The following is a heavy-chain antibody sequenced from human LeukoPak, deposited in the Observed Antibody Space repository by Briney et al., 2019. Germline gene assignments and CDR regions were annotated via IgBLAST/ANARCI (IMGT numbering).Heavy chain of an antibody. V-gene: IGHV4-59*12. CDR3: TRDDPGAFDI. D-gene: IGHD7-27*01. Sequence: SETLSLTCTVSGGSISSYYWSWVRQPPGKGLEWLGYIYYSGSTHYNPSLKSRVTISVDTSKNQFSLKLSSVTAADTAVYYCTRDDPGAFDIWGQGTMVTVSS. CDR2: IYYSGST. J-gene: IGHJ3*02. CDR1: GGSISSYY.